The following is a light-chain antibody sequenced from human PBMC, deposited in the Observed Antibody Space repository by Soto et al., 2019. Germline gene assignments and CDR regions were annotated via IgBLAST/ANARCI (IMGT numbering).Light chain of an antibody. V-gene: IGKV1D-16*02. CDR2: SAS. J-gene: IGKJ1*01. CDR3: QLYSFFPWT. Sequence: IQITQTPSSVSASIGDRVTITCRARHSINGCLNWYRQKPGKAPKSLIYSASSLQSGVSSKFSGSGPGTDFTLTITDMQPEDFTPYYCQLYSFFPWTFGQG. CDR1: HSINGC.